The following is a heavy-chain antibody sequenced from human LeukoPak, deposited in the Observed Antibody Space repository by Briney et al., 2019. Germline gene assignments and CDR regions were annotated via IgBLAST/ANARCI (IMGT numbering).Heavy chain of an antibody. Sequence: GASVKVSCKASGGTFSSYAISWVRQAPGQGLEWMGGIIPIFGTANYAQKFQGRVTITADKSTSTAYMELSSLRSEDTAVYHCASIVAGGGFDYWGQGTLVTVSS. V-gene: IGHV1-69*06. CDR1: GGTFSSYA. J-gene: IGHJ4*02. CDR2: IIPIFGTA. CDR3: ASIVAGGGFDY. D-gene: IGHD5-12*01.